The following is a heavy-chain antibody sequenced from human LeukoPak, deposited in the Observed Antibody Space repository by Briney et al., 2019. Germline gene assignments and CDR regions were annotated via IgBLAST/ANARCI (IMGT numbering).Heavy chain of an antibody. Sequence: PGGSLRLSCAASGFTVSSNYISWVRQAPGKGLEWVSVIYSGGSTYYADSVKGRFTISRDNSKNTLYLQMNSLRAEDTAVYYCAKGSRSIAVDNLCDYWGQGSLVTVSS. J-gene: IGHJ4*02. CDR2: IYSGGST. D-gene: IGHD6-19*01. CDR1: GFTVSSNY. V-gene: IGHV3-53*01. CDR3: AKGSRSIAVDNLCDY.